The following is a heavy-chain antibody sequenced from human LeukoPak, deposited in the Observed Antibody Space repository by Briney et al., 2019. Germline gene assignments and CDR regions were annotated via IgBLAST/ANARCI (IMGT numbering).Heavy chain of an antibody. D-gene: IGHD6-6*01. V-gene: IGHV4-39*07. CDR1: GGSISSSSYY. Sequence: SETLSLTCTVSGGSISSSSYYWGWIRQPPGKGLEWIGSIYYSGSTNYNPSLKSRVTISVDTSKNQFSLKLSSVTAADTAVYYCARSEQLVRKWDYWGQGTLVTVSS. J-gene: IGHJ4*02. CDR2: IYYSGST. CDR3: ARSEQLVRKWDY.